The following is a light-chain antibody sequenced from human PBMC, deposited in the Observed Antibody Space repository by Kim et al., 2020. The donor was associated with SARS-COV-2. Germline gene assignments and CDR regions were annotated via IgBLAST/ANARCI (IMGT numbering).Light chain of an antibody. CDR1: NSNIGGNP. V-gene: IGLV1-44*01. Sequence: ELTQPPSSSGTPGQRVAISCSGNNSNIGGNPVNWFQQLPGTAPKLLIYDNHQRPSGVPDRFSGSKSGTSASLAISGLQSEDEADYYCAAWDDSLNVWMFGGGTQLTVL. CDR3: AAWDDSLNVWM. J-gene: IGLJ3*02. CDR2: DNH.